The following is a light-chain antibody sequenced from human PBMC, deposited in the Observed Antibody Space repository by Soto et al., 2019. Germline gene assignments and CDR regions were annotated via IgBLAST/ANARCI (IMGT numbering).Light chain of an antibody. Sequence: DIQMTQSPSPLSASVGDRVTITCRASQTISTYLNWYQQKPGKAPKLLIYGASSLQSGVPSRFSGSRSGTDFTLTISSLQPEDFGTYYCQQSFSTPRTFGQRTKV. V-gene: IGKV1-39*01. CDR1: QTISTY. CDR3: QQSFSTPRT. J-gene: IGKJ1*01. CDR2: GAS.